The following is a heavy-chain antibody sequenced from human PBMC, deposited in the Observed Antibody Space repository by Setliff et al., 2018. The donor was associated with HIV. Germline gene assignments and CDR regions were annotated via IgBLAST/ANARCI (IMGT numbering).Heavy chain of an antibody. D-gene: IGHD3-22*01. V-gene: IGHV4-59*08. CDR3: ARQVPIPGVAVTPIDF. J-gene: IGHJ4*02. CDR1: GGSIRGYY. Sequence: SETLSLTCTVSGGSIRGYYWSWLRQPPGKGLEWIGYVFYTGSTTYSPSLKSRLTISVDTSQHQFSLKLTSVTAADTAVYYCARQVPIPGVAVTPIDFWGQGILVTVS. CDR2: VFYTGST.